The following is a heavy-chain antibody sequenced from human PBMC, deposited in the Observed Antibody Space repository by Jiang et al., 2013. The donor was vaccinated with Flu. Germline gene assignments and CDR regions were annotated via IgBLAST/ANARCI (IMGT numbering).Heavy chain of an antibody. Sequence: CKGSGYSFTSYWISWVRQMPGKGLEWMGRIDPSDSYTNYSPSFQGHVTISADKSISTAYLQWSSLKASDTAMYYCARQDSGSYYYFDYWGQGTLVTVSS. CDR1: GYSFTSYW. J-gene: IGHJ4*02. V-gene: IGHV5-10-1*01. CDR3: ARQDSGSYYYFDY. CDR2: IDPSDSYT. D-gene: IGHD1-26*01.